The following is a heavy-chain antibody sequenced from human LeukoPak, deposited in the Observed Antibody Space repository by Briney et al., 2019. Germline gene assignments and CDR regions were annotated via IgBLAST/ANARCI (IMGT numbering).Heavy chain of an antibody. CDR1: GYTFPSNW. V-gene: IGHV5-51*01. CDR2: IYPGDSDI. Sequence: GESLKISCKGSGYTFPSNWIGWVRQMPGKGLEWVWIIYPGDSDIRYSPSFQGQVTISADKSISTTYLEWSSLKASDTAMYYCARGAWAAADWGQGTMVTVSS. J-gene: IGHJ3*01. CDR3: ARGAWAAAD. D-gene: IGHD6-13*01.